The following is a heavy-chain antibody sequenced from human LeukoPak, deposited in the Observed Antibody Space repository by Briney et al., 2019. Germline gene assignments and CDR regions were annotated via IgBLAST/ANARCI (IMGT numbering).Heavy chain of an antibody. CDR3: ARVEYSNYLLDY. Sequence: ASVKVSCKASGYTFTGYYMHWVRQAPGQGLEWMGWINPNSGGTNYAQKFQGRVTMTRDTSISTAYMELSRLRSDDTAVYYCARVEYSNYLLDYWGQGTLVTVSS. CDR2: INPNSGGT. D-gene: IGHD4-11*01. J-gene: IGHJ4*02. CDR1: GYTFTGYY. V-gene: IGHV1-2*02.